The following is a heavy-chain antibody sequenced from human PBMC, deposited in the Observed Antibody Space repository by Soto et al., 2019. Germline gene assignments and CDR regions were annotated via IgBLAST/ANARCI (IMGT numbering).Heavy chain of an antibody. Sequence: GGSLRLSCAASGFTFSSYWMSWVRQAPGKGLEWVANIKQDGSEKYYVDSVKGRFTISRDNAKNSLYLQMNSLRAEDTAVYYCARDSIAAADGDAFDIWGQGTMVTVSS. D-gene: IGHD6-13*01. CDR1: GFTFSSYW. V-gene: IGHV3-7*01. CDR3: ARDSIAAADGDAFDI. J-gene: IGHJ3*02. CDR2: IKQDGSEK.